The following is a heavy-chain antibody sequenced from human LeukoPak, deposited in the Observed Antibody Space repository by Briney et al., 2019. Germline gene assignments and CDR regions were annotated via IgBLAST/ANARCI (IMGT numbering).Heavy chain of an antibody. CDR2: ISGSGGST. D-gene: IGHD6-19*01. CDR1: GFTFSSYA. Sequence: PGGSLRLSCAASGFTFSSYAMSWVRQAPGKGLEWVSAISGSGGSTYYADSVKGRFTISRDNSKDTLYLQMNSLRAEDTAVYYCAKLPVFLGGWYDYWGQGTLVTVSS. J-gene: IGHJ4*02. V-gene: IGHV3-23*01. CDR3: AKLPVFLGGWYDY.